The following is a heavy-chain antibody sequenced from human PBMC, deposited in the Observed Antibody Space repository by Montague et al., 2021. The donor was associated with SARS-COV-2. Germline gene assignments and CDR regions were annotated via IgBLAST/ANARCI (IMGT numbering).Heavy chain of an antibody. J-gene: IGHJ6*02. CDR2: IKQDGSEK. V-gene: IGHV3-7*01. CDR1: GFTFSSYW. D-gene: IGHD1-1*01. Sequence: SLRLSCAASGFTFSSYWMTWVRQAPGKGLEWVSNIKQDGSEKYYVDSXXGRFTISRDNAKNSLYLQMNSLRAEDTAVYYCARVQRTTGTTRLGTYYYYYYGMDVWGQGTPVTVSS. CDR3: ARVQRTTGTTRLGTYYYYYYGMDV.